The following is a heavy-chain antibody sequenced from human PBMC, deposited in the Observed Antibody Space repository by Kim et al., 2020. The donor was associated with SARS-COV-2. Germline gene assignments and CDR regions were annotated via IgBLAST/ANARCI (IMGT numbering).Heavy chain of an antibody. CDR1: GGSISSSNW. J-gene: IGHJ5*02. CDR2: IYHSGST. Sequence: SETLSLTCAVSGGSISSSNWWSWVRQPPGKGLEWIGEIYHSGSTNYNPSLKSRVTISVDKSKNQFSLKLSSVTAADTAVYCCARGKVITMVRGVIITLSPPRRNWFDPWGQGTLVTVSS. D-gene: IGHD3-10*01. CDR3: ARGKVITMVRGVIITLSPPRRNWFDP. V-gene: IGHV4-4*01.